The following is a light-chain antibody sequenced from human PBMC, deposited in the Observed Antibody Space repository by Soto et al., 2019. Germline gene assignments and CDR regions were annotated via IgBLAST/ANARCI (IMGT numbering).Light chain of an antibody. J-gene: IGKJ1*01. CDR3: QQYETFSGT. CDR1: QPISSW. Sequence: DIQMTQSPPTLSASVGDRVTITCRASQPISSWLAWYHQKPGKAPKLLIYDASNLESGVPSRFSGSGSGTKFTLTIASLQPDDFATYYCQQYETFSGTFGPGTKVDIK. V-gene: IGKV1-5*01. CDR2: DAS.